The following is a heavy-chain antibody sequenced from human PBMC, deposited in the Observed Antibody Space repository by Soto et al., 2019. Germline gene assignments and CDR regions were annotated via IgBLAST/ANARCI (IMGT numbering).Heavy chain of an antibody. V-gene: IGHV5-51*01. CDR3: ARTHIVATPRGWFDP. CDR1: GYRFTSDW. CDR2: IYPGDSDT. Sequence: PGESLKISCKASGYRFTSDWIGWVRQMPGKGLEWMGIIYPGDSDTRYSPSFQGQVTISADKSITTAYLQWSSLKASDTAMYYCARTHIVATPRGWFDPWGQGTLVTVSS. D-gene: IGHD5-12*01. J-gene: IGHJ5*02.